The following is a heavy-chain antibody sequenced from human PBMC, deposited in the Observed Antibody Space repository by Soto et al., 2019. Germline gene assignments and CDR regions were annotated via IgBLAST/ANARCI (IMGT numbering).Heavy chain of an antibody. D-gene: IGHD3-3*01. J-gene: IGHJ6*03. Sequence: QVQLVESGGGVVQPGRSLRLSCAASGFTFSSYGMHWVRQAPGKGLEWVAVIWYDGSNKYYAYSVKGRFTISRDNSKNTLYLQMNSLRAEDTAVYYCARGNYDFWSGYYKPDYYMDVWGKGTTVTVSS. V-gene: IGHV3-33*01. CDR1: GFTFSSYG. CDR2: IWYDGSNK. CDR3: ARGNYDFWSGYYKPDYYMDV.